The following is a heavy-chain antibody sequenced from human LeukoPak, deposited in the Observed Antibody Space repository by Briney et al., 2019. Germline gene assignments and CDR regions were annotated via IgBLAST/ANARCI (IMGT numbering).Heavy chain of an antibody. J-gene: IGHJ4*02. V-gene: IGHV3-48*01. D-gene: IGHD3-22*01. CDR1: GFTFSSYS. CDR2: ISSSSSTI. Sequence: GGSLRLSCAASGFTFSSYSMNWVRQAPGKGLEWVSDISSSSSTIYYADSVKGRFTISRDNAKNSLYLQMNSLRAEDTAVYYCARDGKDYYDSSGYYYPFGYWGQGTPLTVSS. CDR3: ARDGKDYYDSSGYYYPFGY.